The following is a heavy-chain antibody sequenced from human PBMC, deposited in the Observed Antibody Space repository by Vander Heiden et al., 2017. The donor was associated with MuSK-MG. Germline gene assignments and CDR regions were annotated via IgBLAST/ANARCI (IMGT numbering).Heavy chain of an antibody. J-gene: IGHJ5*02. Sequence: EVQLVQSGAEVRKAGDSLKISCKGSGYSPVSYWIAWVRQKPGQGLEWMGSVHPGDTYVRYNESFEGRVTISADKSITTAYLQWGSLKASDTATYYCAKAYHSSSSVCFDPWGQGTQVTVS. D-gene: IGHD6-6*01. V-gene: IGHV5-51*01. CDR2: VHPGDTYV. CDR3: AKAYHSSSSVCFDP. CDR1: GYSPVSYW.